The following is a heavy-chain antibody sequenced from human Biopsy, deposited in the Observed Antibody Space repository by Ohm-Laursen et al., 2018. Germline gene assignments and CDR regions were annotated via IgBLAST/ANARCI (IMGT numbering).Heavy chain of an antibody. V-gene: IGHV4-59*01. D-gene: IGHD3-16*01. J-gene: IGHJ4*02. Sequence: SDTLSLTCIVSRDSISNYYWTWIRQSPGKGLGWIGYIYYTGSTNYNPSVKSRVTISVDTSKNQFSLKLNSVTAADTAVYFCARDSRGGHLNTTLITGKNLDSWGQGILVTVSS. CDR1: RDSISNYY. CDR2: IYYTGST. CDR3: ARDSRGGHLNTTLITGKNLDS.